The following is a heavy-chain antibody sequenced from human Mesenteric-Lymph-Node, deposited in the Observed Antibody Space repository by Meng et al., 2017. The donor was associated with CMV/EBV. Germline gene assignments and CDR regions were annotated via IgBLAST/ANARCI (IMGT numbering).Heavy chain of an antibody. Sequence: GESLKISCAASAFTFSSYAMHWVRQAPGKGLEWVSSISGSGGSTDYADSVKGRFIVSRDNSKNTLYLQMNSLRAADTATYYCAKEQAYCRSATCDTRHFDHWGQGTLVTVSS. D-gene: IGHD2-2*02. CDR3: AKEQAYCRSATCDTRHFDH. CDR2: ISGSGGST. V-gene: IGHV3-23*01. CDR1: AFTFSSYA. J-gene: IGHJ4*02.